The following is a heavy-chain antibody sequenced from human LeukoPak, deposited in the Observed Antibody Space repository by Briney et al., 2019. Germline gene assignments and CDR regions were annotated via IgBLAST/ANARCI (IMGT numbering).Heavy chain of an antibody. D-gene: IGHD1-26*01. Sequence: GGSLRLSCAASGFNFNYVWMNWVRQTPGKGLEWVGRIRTKTEGETTDYAAPVKGRFTISRDDSKTTLWLQMNSLKTEDSAVYYCATERNWELLRPYGMNIWGQGTTVTV. J-gene: IGHJ6*02. CDR3: ATERNWELLRPYGMNI. CDR1: GFNFNYVW. CDR2: IRTKTEGETT. V-gene: IGHV3-15*05.